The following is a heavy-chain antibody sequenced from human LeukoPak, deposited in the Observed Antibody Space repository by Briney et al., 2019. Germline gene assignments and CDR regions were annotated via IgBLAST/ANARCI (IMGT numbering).Heavy chain of an antibody. J-gene: IGHJ5*02. V-gene: IGHV4-34*01. D-gene: IGHD3-3*01. CDR3: ARGYYDFWSGSRLDP. Sequence: PSETLSLTCAVYGGSFSGYYWSWIRQPPGKGLEWIGEINHSGSTNYNPSLKSRVTISVDTSKNQFSLKLSSVTAADTAVYYCARGYYDFWSGSRLDPWGQGTLVTVSS. CDR1: GGSFSGYY. CDR2: INHSGST.